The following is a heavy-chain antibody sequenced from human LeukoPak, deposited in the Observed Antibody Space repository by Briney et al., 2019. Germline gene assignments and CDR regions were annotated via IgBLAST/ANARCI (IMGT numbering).Heavy chain of an antibody. CDR2: ISGSGGST. CDR1: GFTFSSYA. CDR3: AKTTTLLGYCSSTSCRGFDY. Sequence: EGSLRLSCAASGFTFSSYAMSWVRQAPGKGLEWVSAISGSGGSTYYADSVKGRFTISRDNAKNTLYLQMNSLRAEDTAVYYCAKTTTLLGYCSSTSCRGFDYWGQGTLVTVSS. D-gene: IGHD2-2*01. V-gene: IGHV3-23*01. J-gene: IGHJ4*02.